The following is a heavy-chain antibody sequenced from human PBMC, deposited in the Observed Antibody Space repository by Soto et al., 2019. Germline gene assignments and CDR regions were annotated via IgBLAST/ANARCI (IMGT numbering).Heavy chain of an antibody. J-gene: IGHJ4*02. D-gene: IGHD1-26*01. CDR1: GGSSGGYD. CDR3: ERVDLGYYGPSYLDY. CDR2: MYHTATT. Sequence: SETLSLTCTVAGGSSGGYDLSWIRQAPGKGLELIGYMYHTATTVYTPPLQSRVTISVDTSKNQFSLKLRSVTAADTAIYSCERVDLGYYGPSYLDYWGQRTLVTVSS. V-gene: IGHV4-59*01.